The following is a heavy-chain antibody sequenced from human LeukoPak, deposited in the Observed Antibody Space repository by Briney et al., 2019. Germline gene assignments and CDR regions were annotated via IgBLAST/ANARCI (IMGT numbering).Heavy chain of an antibody. CDR3: AGGGGYCTTTICYSAWFGP. V-gene: IGHV6-1*01. CDR2: TYYRSKWYT. CDR1: GDNVSSNSLA. J-gene: IGHJ5*02. Sequence: SQTLSLTCAISGDNVSSNSLAWNWIRPSPSRGLEWLGRTYYRSKWYTDYAVSVKGRITVNPDTSKNQFSLQLNSVTPEDTAVYYCAGGGGYCTTTICYSAWFGPWGQGTLVTVSS. D-gene: IGHD2-2*01.